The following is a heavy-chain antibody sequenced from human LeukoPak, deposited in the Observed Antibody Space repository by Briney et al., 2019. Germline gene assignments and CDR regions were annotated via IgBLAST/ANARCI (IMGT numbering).Heavy chain of an antibody. CDR2: IKSTADGGTT. CDR1: GFTFSNVW. D-gene: IGHD6-19*01. CDR3: STYRSDWSFNS. Sequence: GGSLRLSCAGSGFTFSNVWMSWVRQAPGKGLEWVGRIKSTADGGTTEDGAPVKGRFTISRDESKITLYLQMNSLKIEDTAVYYCSTYRSDWSFNSWGPGTLVTVSS. J-gene: IGHJ4*02. V-gene: IGHV3-15*01.